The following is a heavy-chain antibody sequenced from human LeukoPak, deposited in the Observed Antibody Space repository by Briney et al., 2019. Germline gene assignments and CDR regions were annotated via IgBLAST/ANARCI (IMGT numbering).Heavy chain of an antibody. D-gene: IGHD5-24*01. CDR1: GGSISSYY. J-gene: IGHJ4*02. CDR3: ARASRWLQSVFGY. CDR2: IYYSGST. V-gene: IGHV4-59*01. Sequence: PSETLSLTCTVSGGSISSYYWSWIRQPPGKGLEWIGYIYYSGSTNYNPSLKSRVTISVDASKDQFSLKLSSVTAADTAVYYCARASRWLQSVFGYWGQGTLVTVSS.